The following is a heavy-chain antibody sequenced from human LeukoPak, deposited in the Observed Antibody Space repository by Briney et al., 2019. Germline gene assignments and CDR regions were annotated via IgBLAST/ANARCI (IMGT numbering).Heavy chain of an antibody. CDR2: IRYDGSHK. CDR1: GFTFSNYG. V-gene: IGHV3-30*02. J-gene: IGHJ4*02. D-gene: IGHD4-17*01. CDR3: AKEGTVTPIDY. Sequence: PGGSLRLSCAASGFTFSNYGMHWVRQAPGKGLEWVAFIRYDGSHKYYADSVKARLTISRDNSKNTLYLQMNSLRVEDTAVYHCAKEGTVTPIDYWGQGTLVTVSS.